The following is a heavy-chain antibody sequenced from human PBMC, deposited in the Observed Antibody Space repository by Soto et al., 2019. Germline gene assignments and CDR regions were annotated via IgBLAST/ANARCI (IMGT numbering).Heavy chain of an antibody. CDR1: GYTFTSYY. CDR2: INPSGGST. V-gene: IGHV1-46*01. D-gene: IGHD3-10*01. Sequence: ASVKVSCKASGYTFTSYYMHWVRQAPGQGLEWMGIINPSGGSTSYAQKFQGRVTMTRDTSTSTVYMELSSLRSEDTAVYYCARDRVVVRGVIERYNWFDPWGQGTLVTVSS. CDR3: ARDRVVVRGVIERYNWFDP. J-gene: IGHJ5*02.